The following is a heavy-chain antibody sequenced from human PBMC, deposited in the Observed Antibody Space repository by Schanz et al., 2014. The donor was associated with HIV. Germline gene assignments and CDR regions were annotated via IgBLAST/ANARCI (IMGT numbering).Heavy chain of an antibody. CDR1: GFTFSSYG. V-gene: IGHV3-30*18. CDR3: AKDRNYYDSKYIGKGNYYYYYGMDD. CDR2: ISYDGSNK. J-gene: IGHJ6*02. D-gene: IGHD3-22*01. Sequence: QVDLVESGGGVVQPGRSLRLSCVASGFTFSSYGMYWVRQAPGKGLEWVAVISYDGSNKHYADSVKGRFTISRDNSKSTLYLQMKSLRAEDTAVYYCAKDRNYYDSKYIGKGNYYYYYGMDDWGQGTTVTVSS.